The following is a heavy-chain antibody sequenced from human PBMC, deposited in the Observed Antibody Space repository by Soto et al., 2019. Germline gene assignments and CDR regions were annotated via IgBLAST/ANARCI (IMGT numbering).Heavy chain of an antibody. V-gene: IGHV3-21*01. CDR3: ARDWAYDFWSGRFDY. Sequence: GGSLRLSCAASGFTFSSYSMNWVRQAPGKGLEWVSSISSSSSYIYYADSVKGRFTISRDNAKNSLYLQMNSLRAEDTAVYYCARDWAYDFWSGRFDYWGQGTLVTVSS. CDR2: ISSSSSYI. J-gene: IGHJ4*02. D-gene: IGHD3-3*01. CDR1: GFTFSSYS.